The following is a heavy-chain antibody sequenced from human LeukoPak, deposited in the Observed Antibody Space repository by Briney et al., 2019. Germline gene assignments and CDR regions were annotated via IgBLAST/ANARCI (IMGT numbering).Heavy chain of an antibody. J-gene: IGHJ4*02. Sequence: GESLKISCKRSGYSFTNYWIAWVRQMPGKGLEWMGIIYPGDFDTIYSPSIQGQGTISADKSNTTAYLQWSSLKASYTAMYYCARGGGYNYGTFDYWGQGTLVTVS. CDR3: ARGGGYNYGTFDY. CDR1: GYSFTNYW. D-gene: IGHD5-18*01. CDR2: IYPGDFDT. V-gene: IGHV5-51*01.